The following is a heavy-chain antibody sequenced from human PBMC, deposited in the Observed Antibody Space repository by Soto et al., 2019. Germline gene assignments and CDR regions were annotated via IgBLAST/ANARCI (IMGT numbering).Heavy chain of an antibody. CDR1: GFTFSSYA. CDR3: AKTLGYSSSACSWDY. J-gene: IGHJ4*02. D-gene: IGHD6-6*01. Sequence: GGSLRLSCAASGFTFSSYAMSWVRQAPGKGLEWVSAISGSGGSTYYADSVKGRFTISRDNSKNTLYLQMNSLRAEDTAVYYCAKTLGYSSSACSWDYWGQGTLVTVSS. V-gene: IGHV3-23*01. CDR2: ISGSGGST.